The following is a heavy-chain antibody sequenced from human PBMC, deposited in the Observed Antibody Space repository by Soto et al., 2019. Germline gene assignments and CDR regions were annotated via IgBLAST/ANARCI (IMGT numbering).Heavy chain of an antibody. CDR3: VKGYWKGDV. D-gene: IGHD1-1*01. Sequence: EVQLLESGGGLVQPGGSLRLSCAASGFTFSTYAMNWVRQAPGNGLEWVSAISGSGGSIHYADSVKGRFTISRDNSKNTLYLQMNNLRDEDTAVYHCVKGYWKGDVWGRGTTVTVSS. CDR2: ISGSGGSI. J-gene: IGHJ6*02. V-gene: IGHV3-23*01. CDR1: GFTFSTYA.